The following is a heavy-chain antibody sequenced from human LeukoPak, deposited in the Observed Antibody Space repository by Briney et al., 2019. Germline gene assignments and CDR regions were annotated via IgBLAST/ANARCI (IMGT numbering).Heavy chain of an antibody. J-gene: IGHJ4*02. CDR2: IWYDGSNE. Sequence: PGGSLRLSCAASGFTFSNYGMHWVRQAPGKGLEWVALIWYDGSNENYADSVKGRFTISRDNFKSTLYLQMNSLRAEDTAVYYCAKVSLGGMKFDYWGQGTLVTVSS. D-gene: IGHD3-16*01. CDR1: GFTFSNYG. V-gene: IGHV3-33*06. CDR3: AKVSLGGMKFDY.